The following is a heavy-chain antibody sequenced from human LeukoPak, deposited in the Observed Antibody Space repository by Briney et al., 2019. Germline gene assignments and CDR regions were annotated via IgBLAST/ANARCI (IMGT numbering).Heavy chain of an antibody. V-gene: IGHV3-21*01. J-gene: IGHJ4*02. CDR2: ISSRSTSI. Sequence: GGSLRLSCAASGFTFSSYDMNWVRQAPGKGLEWVSSISSRSTSIYYADSVKGRFTVSRDNAKNSLYLLMNSLRAEDTAVYWCARDYIAYDPLDYWGQGTLVTVPS. D-gene: IGHD3-3*01. CDR3: ARDYIAYDPLDY. CDR1: GFTFSSYD.